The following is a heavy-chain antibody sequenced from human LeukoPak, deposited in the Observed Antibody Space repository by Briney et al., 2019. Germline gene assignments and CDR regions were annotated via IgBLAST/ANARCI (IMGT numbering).Heavy chain of an antibody. Sequence: SGGSLRLSCAASGFTFSSYAMHWVRQAPGKGLEWVAVISYDGSNKYYADSVKGRFTISRDNSKNTLYLQMNSLRAEDTAVYYCAKGGGDYYDFWSALSGHMDVWGKGTTVTVSS. CDR1: GFTFSSYA. J-gene: IGHJ6*03. V-gene: IGHV3-30-3*01. CDR3: AKGGGDYYDFWSALSGHMDV. CDR2: ISYDGSNK. D-gene: IGHD3-3*01.